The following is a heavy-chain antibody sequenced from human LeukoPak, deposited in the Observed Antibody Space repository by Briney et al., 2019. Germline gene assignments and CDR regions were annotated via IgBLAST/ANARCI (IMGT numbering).Heavy chain of an antibody. CDR1: GLSFSNYD. D-gene: IGHD3-3*01. CDR3: ARDNGVVHGVYYMDV. CDR2: IKQDGSEK. Sequence: GGSLRLTCAAAGLSFSNYDMYWVRQAPGKGLEWVADIKQDGSEKLYVNSVRGRFTISRDNAKMSLFLQMNSLRAEDTAVYYCARDNGVVHGVYYMDVWGKGTTVTVS. V-gene: IGHV3-7*01. J-gene: IGHJ6*03.